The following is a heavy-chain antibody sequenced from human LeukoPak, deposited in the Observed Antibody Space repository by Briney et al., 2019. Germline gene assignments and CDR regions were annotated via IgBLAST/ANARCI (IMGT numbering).Heavy chain of an antibody. V-gene: IGHV4-31*03. Sequence: SETLSLTCTVSGGSISSGGYYWRWIRQHPGKGLEWIGYIYYSGSTYYNPFLKSRVTISVDTSKNQFSLKLSSVTAADTAVYYCARYQLLSGGVNWFDPWGQGTLVTVSS. CDR3: ARYQLLSGGVNWFDP. CDR2: IYYSGST. J-gene: IGHJ5*02. CDR1: GGSISSGGYY. D-gene: IGHD2-2*01.